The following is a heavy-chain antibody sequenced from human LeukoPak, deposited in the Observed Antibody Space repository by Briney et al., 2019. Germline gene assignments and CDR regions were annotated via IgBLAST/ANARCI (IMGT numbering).Heavy chain of an antibody. Sequence: SETLSLTCTVSGGSISSSSYYWGWIRQPPGKGLEWIGTIYYSGYTYYNPSLKSRVTISVDTSKNQLSLKLSSVTAADTAVYYCARGSLTYYDSSGYYYRAFDIWGQGTMVTVSS. CDR3: ARGSLTYYDSSGYYYRAFDI. V-gene: IGHV4-39*07. CDR2: IYYSGYT. D-gene: IGHD3-22*01. J-gene: IGHJ3*02. CDR1: GGSISSSSYY.